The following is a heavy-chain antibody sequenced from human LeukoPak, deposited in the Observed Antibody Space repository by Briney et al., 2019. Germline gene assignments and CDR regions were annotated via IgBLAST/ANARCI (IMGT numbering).Heavy chain of an antibody. D-gene: IGHD6-6*01. CDR1: GFTFSSYG. V-gene: IGHV3-30*18. J-gene: IGHJ4*02. CDR2: ISYDGSNK. CDR3: AKDRYSSSSGDFDY. Sequence: GGSLRLSCAASGFTFSSYGLHWVRQAPGKGLEWVAVISYDGSNKYYADSVKGRFTISRDNSKNTLYLQMNSLRAEDTAVYYCAKDRYSSSSGDFDYWGQRTLVTVSS.